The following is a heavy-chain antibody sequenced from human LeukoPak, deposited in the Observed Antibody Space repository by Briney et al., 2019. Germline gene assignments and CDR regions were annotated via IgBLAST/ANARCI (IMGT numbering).Heavy chain of an antibody. D-gene: IGHD7-27*01. J-gene: IGHJ4*02. CDR2: IHYTGRT. V-gene: IGHV4-59*12. CDR1: GGSIGRNS. CDR3: AREAASSSSGEIDF. Sequence: SETLSLTCTVSGGSIGRNSWNWIRQAPGKGLEWIGNIHYTGRTNYSPSLGSRVTISLHTSKNQFSLRMNSVTAADTAVYYCAREAASSSSGEIDFWGQGTLVSVSS.